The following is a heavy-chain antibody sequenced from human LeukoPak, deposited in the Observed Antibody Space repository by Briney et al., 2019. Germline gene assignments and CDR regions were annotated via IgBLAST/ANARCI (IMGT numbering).Heavy chain of an antibody. V-gene: IGHV4-59*01. CDR1: GGSISSYY. Sequence: SETLSLTCTVSGGSISSYYWSWIRQPPGKGLEWIGYIYYSGSTNYNPSLKSRVTISVDTSKNQFSLKLSSVTAADTAVYYCAGQTYYYGSGIRYWGQGTLVTVSS. CDR2: IYYSGST. CDR3: AGQTYYYGSGIRY. J-gene: IGHJ4*02. D-gene: IGHD3-10*01.